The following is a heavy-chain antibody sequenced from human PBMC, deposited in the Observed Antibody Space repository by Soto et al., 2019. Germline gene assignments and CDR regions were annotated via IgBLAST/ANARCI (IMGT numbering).Heavy chain of an antibody. CDR1: GGTFGSYA. V-gene: IGHV1-69*13. J-gene: IGHJ6*02. Sequence: SVKVSCKASGGTFGSYAITWVQRDTEQGLEWLGGIIPILNSPAYAQKFQARVVITADEITNTAYMELNSLRFDDTAVYYCAREAPYCTSATCPKFYDMDVWGQGTTVTVSS. D-gene: IGHD2-21*01. CDR2: IIPILNSP. CDR3: AREAPYCTSATCPKFYDMDV.